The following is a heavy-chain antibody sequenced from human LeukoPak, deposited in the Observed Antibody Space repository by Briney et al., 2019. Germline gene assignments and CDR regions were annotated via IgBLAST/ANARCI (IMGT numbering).Heavy chain of an antibody. Sequence: SETLSLTCAVYGGSFSGYYWSWIRQPPGKGLEWIGEIDHSGSSNYNPSLKSRVTISVDTSKNQFSLKLSSVTAADTAVYYCARGSDYSNYVDFDYWGQGTLVTVSS. CDR3: ARGSDYSNYVDFDY. CDR1: GGSFSGYY. V-gene: IGHV4-34*01. J-gene: IGHJ4*02. D-gene: IGHD4-11*01. CDR2: IDHSGSS.